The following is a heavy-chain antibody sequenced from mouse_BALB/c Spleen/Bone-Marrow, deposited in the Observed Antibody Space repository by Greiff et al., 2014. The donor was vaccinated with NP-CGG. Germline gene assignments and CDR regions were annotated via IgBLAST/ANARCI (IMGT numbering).Heavy chain of an antibody. Sequence: VQLQQSGAELARPGASVKLSCKASGYTFTSYWMQWVKQRPGQGLEWIGAIYPGDGDTRYTQKFKGKATLTADKSSSTAYMQLSSLASEDSAVHYCAREGYYYGSSTYYAMDYWGQGTSVTVSS. D-gene: IGHD1-1*01. V-gene: IGHV1-87*01. CDR1: GYTFTSYW. CDR2: IYPGDGDT. CDR3: AREGYYYGSSTYYAMDY. J-gene: IGHJ4*01.